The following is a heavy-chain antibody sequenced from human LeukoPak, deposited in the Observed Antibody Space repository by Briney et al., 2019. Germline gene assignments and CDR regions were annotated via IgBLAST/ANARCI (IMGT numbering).Heavy chain of an antibody. V-gene: IGHV3-64*04. D-gene: IGHD6-13*01. CDR3: ARVSGSAAAARGYFDL. CDR2: ISSNGGST. Sequence: PGGSLRLSCSASGLTFSSYAMHWVRQAPGKGLEYVSAISSNGGSTYYADSVKGRFTISRDNSKNTLYVQMDSLTTEDTALYYCARVSGSAAAARGYFDLWGQGALVTVSS. J-gene: IGHJ4*02. CDR1: GLTFSSYA.